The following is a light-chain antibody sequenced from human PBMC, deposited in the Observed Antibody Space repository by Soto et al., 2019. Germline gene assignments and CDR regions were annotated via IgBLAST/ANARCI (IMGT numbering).Light chain of an antibody. CDR3: QQYNTYSFP. J-gene: IGKJ3*01. V-gene: IGKV1-5*01. CDR2: DAS. Sequence: DIQMTQSPSTLSASVGDRVTITCRASQSISTWLAWYQQKPGRAPKLLIFDASTLENGVPSRFSGSGSGTEFSLPITSLQPDDFATYYCQQYNTYSFPFGPGTKVDIK. CDR1: QSISTW.